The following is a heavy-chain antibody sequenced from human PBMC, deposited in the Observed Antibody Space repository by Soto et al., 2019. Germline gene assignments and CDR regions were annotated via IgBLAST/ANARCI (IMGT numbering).Heavy chain of an antibody. CDR1: GGSISSSSYY. CDR3: ARLVKYPAIGYDFWSGYALIFDP. CDR2: IYYSGST. D-gene: IGHD3-3*01. V-gene: IGHV4-39*01. Sequence: QLQLQESGPGLVKPSETLSLTCTVSGGSISSSSYYWGWIRQPPGKGLEWIGSIYYSGSTYYNPSLKTRVTISVDTSKNQFSLKLSFVTAADTAVYYCARLVKYPAIGYDFWSGYALIFDPWGQGTLVTVSS. J-gene: IGHJ5*02.